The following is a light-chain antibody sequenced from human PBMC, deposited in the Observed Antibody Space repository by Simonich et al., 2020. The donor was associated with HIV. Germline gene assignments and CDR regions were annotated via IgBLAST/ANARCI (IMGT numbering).Light chain of an antibody. J-gene: IGKJ4*01. Sequence: EIVMTQFPATLSVSPGERATLSCRASQSVRSNLAWYQQKRGQAPRLIMYGASKRATDIPARFSGSGSGTEFTLTLSSLQSEDFAVYYCQQYNDLPLLAFGGGTKVEIK. CDR2: GAS. CDR1: QSVRSN. V-gene: IGKV3-15*01. CDR3: QQYNDLPLLA.